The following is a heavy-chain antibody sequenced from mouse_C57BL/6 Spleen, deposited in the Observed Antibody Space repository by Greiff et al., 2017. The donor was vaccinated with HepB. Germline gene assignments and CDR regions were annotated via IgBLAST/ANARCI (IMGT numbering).Heavy chain of an antibody. D-gene: IGHD2-3*01. CDR3: ARPLYDGYYVLLGLDY. V-gene: IGHV1-26*01. CDR1: GYTFTDYY. CDR2: INPNNGGT. Sequence: EVQLQQSGPELVKPGASVKISCKASGYTFTDYYMNWVKQSHGKSLEWIGDINPNNGGTSYNQKFKGKATLTVDKSSSTAYMELRSLTSEDSAVYYCARPLYDGYYVLLGLDYWGQGTTLTVSS. J-gene: IGHJ2*01.